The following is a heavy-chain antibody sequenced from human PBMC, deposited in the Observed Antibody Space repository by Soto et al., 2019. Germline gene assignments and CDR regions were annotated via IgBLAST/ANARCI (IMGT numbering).Heavy chain of an antibody. CDR2: IYYSGST. Sequence: SETLSLTCTVSGGSISSGGYYWSWIRQHPGKGLEWIGYIYYSGSTYYNPSLKSRVTISVDTSKNQFSLKLSSVTAADTAVYYCARGPTVTTNAFDIWGQGTMVTVSS. J-gene: IGHJ3*02. V-gene: IGHV4-31*03. D-gene: IGHD4-17*01. CDR3: ARGPTVTTNAFDI. CDR1: GGSISSGGYY.